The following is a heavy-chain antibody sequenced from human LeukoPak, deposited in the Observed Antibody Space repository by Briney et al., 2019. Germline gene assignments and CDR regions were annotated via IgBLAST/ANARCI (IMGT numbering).Heavy chain of an antibody. D-gene: IGHD2-15*01. CDR2: VNPNSGHT. CDR1: RSTFTSYD. Sequence: ASVKVSCKPSRSTFTSYDVNWVRQATGQRLEWRGWVNPNSGHTGYAQKLQGRVTVTTNTSISTATMELSSLRSEDTGIYFCARGAPGSYCSGGSCPYFDCWGQGTLVSVSS. CDR3: ARGAPGSYCSGGSCPYFDC. V-gene: IGHV1-8*01. J-gene: IGHJ4*02.